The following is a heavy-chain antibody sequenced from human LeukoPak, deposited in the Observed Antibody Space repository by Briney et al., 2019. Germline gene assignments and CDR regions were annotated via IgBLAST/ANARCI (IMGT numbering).Heavy chain of an antibody. D-gene: IGHD6-19*01. J-gene: IGHJ4*02. CDR3: ARRGQWLYHPFDY. Sequence: SETLSLTCTVSGGSISSSSSYWGWTRQPPGKGLEWIGSIYYSGSTYYNPSLKSRVTISVDTSKNQFSLKLSSVTAADTAVYYCARRGQWLYHPFDYWGQGTLVTVSS. CDR2: IYYSGST. V-gene: IGHV4-39*01. CDR1: GGSISSSSSY.